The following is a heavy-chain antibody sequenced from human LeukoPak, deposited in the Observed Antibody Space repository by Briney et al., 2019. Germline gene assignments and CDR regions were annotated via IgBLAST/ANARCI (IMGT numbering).Heavy chain of an antibody. Sequence: GGSLRLSCATSGFTFVDYGLSWVRRAPGKGLEWLCAINYNGAITDYADSVKGRFTISRDSAKNSLYLRMDSLRAEDTALYYCARDRLGPSFSVSHFDLWGQGTLVTVSS. CDR3: ARDRLGPSFSVSHFDL. J-gene: IGHJ4*02. D-gene: IGHD3-3*02. CDR1: GFTFVDYG. CDR2: INYNGAIT. V-gene: IGHV3-20*04.